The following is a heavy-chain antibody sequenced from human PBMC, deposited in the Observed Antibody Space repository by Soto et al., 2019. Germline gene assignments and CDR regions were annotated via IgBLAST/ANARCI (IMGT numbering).Heavy chain of an antibody. J-gene: IGHJ4*02. D-gene: IGHD6-19*01. CDR3: AASQWLAD. V-gene: IGHV1-46*03. Sequence: ASVKVSCKASGYTFTSYYMHWVRQAPGQGLEWMGIINPSGSSTSYAHKFQGRVTMTRDTSTSTVYMDLSSLRSEDTAVYYCAASQWLADWGQGTLVTVS. CDR1: GYTFTSYY. CDR2: INPSGSST.